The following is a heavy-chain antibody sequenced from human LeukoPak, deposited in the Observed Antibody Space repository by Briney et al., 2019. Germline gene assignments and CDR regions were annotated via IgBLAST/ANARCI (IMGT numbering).Heavy chain of an antibody. CDR3: ARDQEGFDY. J-gene: IGHJ4*02. CDR2: IYPRDGST. CDR1: GYTFTSNY. Sequence: ASVKASCKASGYTFTSNYIHWVRQAPGQGLEWMGMIYPRDGSTSYAQKFQGRVTVTRDTSTSTVHMELSGLRSEDKAVYYCARDQEGFDYWGQGTLVTVSS. V-gene: IGHV1-46*01.